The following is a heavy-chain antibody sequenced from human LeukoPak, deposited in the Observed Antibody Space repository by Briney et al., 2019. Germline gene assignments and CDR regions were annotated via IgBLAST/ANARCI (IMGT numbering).Heavy chain of an antibody. J-gene: IGHJ4*02. V-gene: IGHV1-2*02. Sequence: ASVKVSCKASGDTVTGSFIHWVREAPGQGLEWMGWISINSGGTKYAQNFQGRVTMTRDTSITTAYMELSRLTSDDTAVYYCARADPIDYWGPGTLVTVSS. CDR3: ARADPIDY. CDR1: GDTVTGSF. CDR2: ISINSGGT.